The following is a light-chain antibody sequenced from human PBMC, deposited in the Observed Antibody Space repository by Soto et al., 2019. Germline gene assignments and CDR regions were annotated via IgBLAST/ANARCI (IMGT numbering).Light chain of an antibody. CDR2: GAS. CDR3: QQFKSCPYT. V-gene: IGKV1-9*01. Sequence: IQLTQSPSSLSASVGDRVTLTCRASQAISGFLVWYQQNPGQAPKLLIYGASTLQRGVPSRFSGSVSGTDFTLTISSLQPADIATYYCQQFKSCPYTFGQGTKLEIK. CDR1: QAISGF. J-gene: IGKJ2*01.